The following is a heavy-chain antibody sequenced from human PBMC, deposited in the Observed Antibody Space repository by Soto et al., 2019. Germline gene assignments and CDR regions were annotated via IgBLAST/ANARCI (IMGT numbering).Heavy chain of an antibody. CDR2: IIPMFGTA. CDR1: GGTFSRYA. J-gene: IGHJ3*02. CDR3: ATKSYESSGYYYAFDI. Sequence: SVKVSCKASGGTFSRYALIWVRQARGEGLEWMGGIIPMFGTANYAQSFQGRVTITADESTSTAYMELSSLTSVDTAVYYCATKSYESSGYYYAFDIWGQGTMVTVSS. D-gene: IGHD3-22*01. V-gene: IGHV1-69*13.